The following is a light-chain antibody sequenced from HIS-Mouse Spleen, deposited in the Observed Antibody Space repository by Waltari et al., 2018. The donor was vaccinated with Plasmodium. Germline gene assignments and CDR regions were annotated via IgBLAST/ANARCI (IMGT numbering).Light chain of an antibody. CDR2: KDS. V-gene: IGLV3-25*03. CDR3: QSADSSGTYV. Sequence: SYERTQPPPVSVAPGQTARITCTGDALPKHYAYWYQQKPGQAPVLVIYKDSERPSGIPERFSGSSSGTTVTLTISGVQSEDEADYYCQSADSSGTYVFGTGTKVTVL. CDR1: ALPKHY. J-gene: IGLJ1*01.